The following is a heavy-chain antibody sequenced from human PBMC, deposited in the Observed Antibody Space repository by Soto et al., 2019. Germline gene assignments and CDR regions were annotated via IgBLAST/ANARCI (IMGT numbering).Heavy chain of an antibody. D-gene: IGHD3-10*01. Sequence: QVLLIQSGVEVRKPGASVTVSCKASGYRFTSYTIGWVRQALGQGLEWLGWINVYKGNTIYADKFQGRVTMTTDTYTNPTYLELTSLTSDDKAMYYCARDLGGAYYDYWGQGTLVTVSS. J-gene: IGHJ4*02. CDR1: GYRFTSYT. CDR2: INVYKGNT. CDR3: ARDLGGAYYDY. V-gene: IGHV1-18*01.